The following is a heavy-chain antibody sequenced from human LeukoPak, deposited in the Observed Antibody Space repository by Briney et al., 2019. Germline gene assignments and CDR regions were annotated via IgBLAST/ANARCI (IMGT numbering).Heavy chain of an antibody. J-gene: IGHJ6*03. Sequence: PGGSLRLSCAASGFTFSSYAMSWVRQAPGTGLEWVSGISAGGGSRYYADFVEGRFTISRDNSKNTLYLEVNSLRAEDTAVYNCAKDGGYSANIYYMDVWGKGTTVTVSS. V-gene: IGHV3-23*01. CDR3: AKDGGYSANIYYMDV. D-gene: IGHD5-12*01. CDR1: GFTFSSYA. CDR2: ISAGGGSR.